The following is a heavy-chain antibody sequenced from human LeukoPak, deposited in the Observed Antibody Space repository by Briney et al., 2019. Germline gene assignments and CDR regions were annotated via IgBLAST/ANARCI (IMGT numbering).Heavy chain of an antibody. V-gene: IGHV4-31*03. D-gene: IGHD3-22*01. CDR1: GGSISSGGYY. Sequence: SETLSLTCTVSGGSISSGGYYWSWIRQHPGKGLEWIMYIYYSGSTNYNPSLKSRVTISVDTSKNQFSLKLSSVTAADTAVYYCARLTLGYYYDSNGPGYWGQGTLVTVSS. CDR3: ARLTLGYYYDSNGPGY. CDR2: IYYSGST. J-gene: IGHJ4*02.